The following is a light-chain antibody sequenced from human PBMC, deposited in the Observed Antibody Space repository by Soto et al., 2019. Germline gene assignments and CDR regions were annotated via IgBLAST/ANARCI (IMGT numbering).Light chain of an antibody. CDR3: QQCNTPFT. J-gene: IGKJ4*01. CDR1: QNIGSR. V-gene: IGKV1-5*01. CDR2: DAS. Sequence: DIQMTQSPSTLSASVGDRVAITCRASQNIGSRLAWYQQKPDEAPKLLIYDASSLESGVPLRFGGSGSRTDFTLIISSLQPDDFATYYCQQCNTPFTFGGGTKVEIK.